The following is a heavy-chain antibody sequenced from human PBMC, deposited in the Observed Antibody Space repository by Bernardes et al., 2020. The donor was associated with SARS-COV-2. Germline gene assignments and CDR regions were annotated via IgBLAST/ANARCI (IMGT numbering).Heavy chain of an antibody. D-gene: IGHD3-9*01. CDR3: AREGYYDIFPIYFDY. Sequence: GGSLRLSCAASGFTFSDYYMSWIRQAPGKGLEWVSYISSSGSTIYYADSVKGRFTISRDNAKNSLYLQMNSLRAEDTAVYYCAREGYYDIFPIYFDYWGQGTLVTVSS. CDR2: ISSSGSTI. V-gene: IGHV3-11*01. CDR1: GFTFSDYY. J-gene: IGHJ4*02.